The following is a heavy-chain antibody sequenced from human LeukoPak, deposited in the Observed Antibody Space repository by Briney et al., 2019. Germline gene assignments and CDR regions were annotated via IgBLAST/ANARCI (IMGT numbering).Heavy chain of an antibody. CDR1: GFTFSSYA. Sequence: GVSLRLSCAASGFTFSSYAMHWVRQAPGKGLEWVAVISYDGSNKYYADSVKGRFTISRDNYKNTLYLQMNSLRAEDTAVYYCARDETNSGYATAPPYWGQGTLVTVSS. CDR2: ISYDGSNK. V-gene: IGHV3-30*04. CDR3: ARDETNSGYATAPPY. D-gene: IGHD5-12*01. J-gene: IGHJ4*02.